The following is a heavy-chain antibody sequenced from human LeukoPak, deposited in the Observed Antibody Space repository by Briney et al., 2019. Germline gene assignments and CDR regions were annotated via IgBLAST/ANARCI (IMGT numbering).Heavy chain of an antibody. D-gene: IGHD3-10*01. CDR3: ARDYYGSGSYDVYSWFDP. Sequence: ASVKVSCKASGYTFTGYCMHWVRQAPGQRLEWMGWINAGNGNTKYSQKFQGRVTITRDTSASTAYMELSSLRSEDTAVYYCARDYYGSGSYDVYSWFDPWGQGTLVTVSS. V-gene: IGHV1-3*01. J-gene: IGHJ5*02. CDR2: INAGNGNT. CDR1: GYTFTGYC.